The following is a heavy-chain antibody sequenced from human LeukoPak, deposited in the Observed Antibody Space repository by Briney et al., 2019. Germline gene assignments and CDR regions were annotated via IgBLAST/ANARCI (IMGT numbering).Heavy chain of an antibody. CDR3: VKDMGTTYMSSMDV. J-gene: IGHJ6*04. Sequence: GGSLRLSCAVSGFTSKSNGMNWVRQVPGKGLEWVAFIWYDGSNVQYPESVKGRFTISRDNSRNTLYLQMDSLRGDDTAVYYCVKDMGTTYMSSMDVWGKGTTVTVSS. V-gene: IGHV3-30*02. CDR1: GFTSKSNG. D-gene: IGHD4-11*01. CDR2: IWYDGSNV.